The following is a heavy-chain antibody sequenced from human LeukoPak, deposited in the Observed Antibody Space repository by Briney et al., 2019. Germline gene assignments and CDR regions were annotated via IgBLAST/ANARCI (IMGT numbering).Heavy chain of an antibody. J-gene: IGHJ5*02. V-gene: IGHV3-21*01. Sequence: MSGGSLRLSCAASGFTFSSYSMNWVRQAPGKGLEWVSSISSSSSYIYYADSVKGRFTISRDNAKNSLYLQMNSLRAEDTAVYYCARVLSGSWDWFDPWGQGTLVTVSS. CDR3: ARVLSGSWDWFDP. CDR2: ISSSSSYI. CDR1: GFTFSSYS. D-gene: IGHD3-22*01.